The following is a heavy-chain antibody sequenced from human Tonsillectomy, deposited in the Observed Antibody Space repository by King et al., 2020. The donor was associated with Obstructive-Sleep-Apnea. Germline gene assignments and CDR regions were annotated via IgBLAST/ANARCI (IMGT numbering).Heavy chain of an antibody. V-gene: IGHV3-23*04. CDR3: AKDPVGGYHTAMGPGGWFDP. Sequence: VQLVESGGGLIQPGGSLRLSCAASGFTFNNYAMSWVRQAPGKGLEWVSSISGSGGSTYYADSVKGRFTISRDNSKNTLYLQMNSLRAEDTALYYCAKDPVGGYHTAMGPGGWFDPWGQGTLVTVSS. D-gene: IGHD5-18*01. CDR2: ISGSGGST. J-gene: IGHJ5*02. CDR1: GFTFNNYA.